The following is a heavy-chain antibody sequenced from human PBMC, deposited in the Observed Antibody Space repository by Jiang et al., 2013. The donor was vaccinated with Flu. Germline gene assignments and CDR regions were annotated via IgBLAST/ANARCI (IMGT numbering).Heavy chain of an antibody. D-gene: IGHD6-25*01. V-gene: IGHV4-59*01. Sequence: GSGLVKPSETLSLTCTVSGGSISIYYWSWIRQPPGKGLEWIGYFSNSGGTYYNPSLKSRVTISVDTSNNQFSLNLNSVTPADTAIYYCARGERLGSDYWGPGSPGHRLL. CDR1: GGSISIYY. CDR2: FSNSGGT. CDR3: ARGERLGSDY. J-gene: IGHJ4*02.